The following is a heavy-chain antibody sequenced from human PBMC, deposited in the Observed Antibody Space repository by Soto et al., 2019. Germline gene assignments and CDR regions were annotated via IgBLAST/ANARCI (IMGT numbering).Heavy chain of an antibody. J-gene: IGHJ4*02. Sequence: QVQLVQSGAEVKKPGSSVKVSCKASGDTFSSYAINWVRQAPGQGLEWMGGIIPMFGTANYAQKFKGRVTRPAGDSTRPDYMELSSLSSKDTAVYYFARVGTAHYYDSIGYYAPLDYWGQVTMVIVSS. D-gene: IGHD3-22*01. CDR2: IIPMFGTA. CDR3: ARVGTAHYYDSIGYYAPLDY. CDR1: GDTFSSYA. V-gene: IGHV1-69*01.